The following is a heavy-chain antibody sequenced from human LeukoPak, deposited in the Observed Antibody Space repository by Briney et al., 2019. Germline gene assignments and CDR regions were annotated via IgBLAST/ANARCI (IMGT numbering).Heavy chain of an antibody. Sequence: SETLSLTCAVYGGSFSGYYWSWIRQPPGKGLEWIGYIYYSGSTYYNPSLKSRVTISVDTSKNQFSLKLSSVTAADTAVYYCARVYGDYVIGFDYWGQGTLVTVSS. CDR1: GGSFSGYY. V-gene: IGHV4-30-4*08. J-gene: IGHJ4*02. D-gene: IGHD4-17*01. CDR3: ARVYGDYVIGFDY. CDR2: IYYSGST.